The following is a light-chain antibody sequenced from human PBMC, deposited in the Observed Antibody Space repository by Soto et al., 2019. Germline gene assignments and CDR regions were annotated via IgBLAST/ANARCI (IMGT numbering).Light chain of an antibody. CDR1: QSVSRNS. J-gene: IGKJ3*01. V-gene: IGKV3-20*01. CDR3: QQYGASPPT. CDR2: GAS. Sequence: EIVLTQSPGTLSLSPGERATLSCRASQSVSRNSLAWYQQKPGQAPRLLIYGASSRATDIPDRFSGSGSGTDFTLIVSRLEPEDFAVYFCQQYGASPPTFGPGTKVEMK.